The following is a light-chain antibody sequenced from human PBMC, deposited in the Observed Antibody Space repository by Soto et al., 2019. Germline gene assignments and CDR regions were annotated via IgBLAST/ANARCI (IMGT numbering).Light chain of an antibody. CDR3: QQYGTSPT. CDR2: AAS. CDR1: QSVISGY. Sequence: EIVLTQSPCTQSLSPGESATHSCGCSQSVISGYFAWYQQKPGQAPRLLIYAASSRATGIPDRFSGSGSGTDSTLTISRLEPEDFAVYYCQQYGTSPTFGQGTRLEIK. J-gene: IGKJ5*01. V-gene: IGKV3-20*01.